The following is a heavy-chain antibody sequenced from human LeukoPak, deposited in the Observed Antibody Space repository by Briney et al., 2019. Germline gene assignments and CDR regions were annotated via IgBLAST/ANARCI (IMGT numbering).Heavy chain of an antibody. CDR3: ARMRDNWNVCVFDI. V-gene: IGHV4-34*01. CDR1: GGSFSGDY. CDR2: INHSGSA. D-gene: IGHD1-1*01. J-gene: IGHJ3*02. Sequence: NTSETLSLTCAVYGGSFSGDYWSWVRQPPGKGLEWIGEINHSGSASYNPSLKSRVTISVDTSKIQFSLKLSSVTATDTAVYYCARMRDNWNVCVFDIWGQGTMVTVSS.